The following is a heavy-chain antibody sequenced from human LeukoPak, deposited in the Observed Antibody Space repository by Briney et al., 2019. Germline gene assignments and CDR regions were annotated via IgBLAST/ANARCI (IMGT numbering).Heavy chain of an antibody. V-gene: IGHV1-2*02. CDR2: INTHSGAT. J-gene: IGHJ4*02. Sequence: ASVRVSCKASGNTFAGYYVHWVRQAPGQGLEWMGWINTHSGATNYAQHFQGRVTMTTDTSVTTAYMDLDGLKSDDAAVYFCARGPIGGPRKGFDIWGQGTLVTVSS. CDR3: ARGPIGGPRKGFDI. CDR1: GNTFAGYY. D-gene: IGHD1-26*01.